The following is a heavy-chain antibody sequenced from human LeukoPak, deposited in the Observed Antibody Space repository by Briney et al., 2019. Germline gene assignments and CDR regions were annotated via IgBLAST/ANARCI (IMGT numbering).Heavy chain of an antibody. V-gene: IGHV3-23*01. D-gene: IGHD3-10*01. CDR3: AKHEGRYYYYGMDV. J-gene: IGHJ6*02. CDR2: ISGSGGST. CDR1: GFTFSSYA. Sequence: GGSLRLSCAASGFTFSSYAMSWVRQAPGKGLEWVSAISGSGGSTYYAGSVKGRFTISRDNSKNTLYLQMNSLRAEDTAVYYCAKHEGRYYYYGMDVWGQGTTVTVSS.